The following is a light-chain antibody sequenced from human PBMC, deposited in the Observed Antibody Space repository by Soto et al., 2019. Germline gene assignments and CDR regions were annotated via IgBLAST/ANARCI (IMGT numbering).Light chain of an antibody. CDR2: KAS. CDR3: QQYNNYWT. J-gene: IGKJ1*01. CDR1: QSISYW. V-gene: IGKV1-5*03. Sequence: DIQMTQSPSTLSASVGDRVTITCRASQSISYWLAWYQQKPGKAPNLLIYKASSLESGVPSRFSGSGSGTEFTLTISSLQPDDFVTYYCQQYNNYWTFGQGTKVEIK.